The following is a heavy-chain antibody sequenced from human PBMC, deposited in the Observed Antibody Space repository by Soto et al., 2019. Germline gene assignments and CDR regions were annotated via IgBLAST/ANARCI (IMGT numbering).Heavy chain of an antibody. V-gene: IGHV3-30*18. CDR3: AKEKGGTYFFDS. J-gene: IGHJ4*02. Sequence: PGGSLRLSCEASGFAFSGSAMHWVRQAPGKGLEWVAIISQDGSNNYHADSVKGRFTISRDNSKNILYLQMNSLRVEDTAVYYCAKEKGGTYFFDSWGQGTLVTVSS. CDR1: GFAFSGSA. CDR2: ISQDGSNN. D-gene: IGHD1-26*01.